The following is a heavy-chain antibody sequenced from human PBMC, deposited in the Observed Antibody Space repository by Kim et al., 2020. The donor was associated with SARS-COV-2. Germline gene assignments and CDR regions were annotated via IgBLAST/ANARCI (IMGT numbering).Heavy chain of an antibody. CDR1: GYTFTGYY. Sequence: ASVKVSCKASGYTFTGYYMHWVRQAPGQGLEWMGWINPNSGGTNYAQKFQGWVTMTRDTSISTAYMELSRLRSDDTAVYYCARDGDCSGGSCYPRGMDVWGQGTTVTVSS. CDR2: INPNSGGT. J-gene: IGHJ6*02. V-gene: IGHV1-2*04. D-gene: IGHD2-15*01. CDR3: ARDGDCSGGSCYPRGMDV.